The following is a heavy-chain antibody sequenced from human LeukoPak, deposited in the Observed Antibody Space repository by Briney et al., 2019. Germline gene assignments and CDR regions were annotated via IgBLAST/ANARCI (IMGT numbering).Heavy chain of an antibody. CDR1: GFTFGDHH. V-gene: IGHV3-11*06. J-gene: IGHJ4*02. D-gene: IGHD1-26*01. CDR3: ARGGSYVHY. Sequence: PGGSLRLSCAASGFTFGDHHMTWIRQAPGKGLEWVSYISASTRYTNYADSVKGRFTISRDNAKNSLYLQMNSLRADDTAVYYCARGGSYVHYWGQGTLVTVSS. CDR2: ISASTRYT.